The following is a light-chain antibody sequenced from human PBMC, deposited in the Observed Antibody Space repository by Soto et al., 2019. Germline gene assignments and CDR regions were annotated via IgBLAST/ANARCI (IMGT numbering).Light chain of an antibody. Sequence: DIQMTQSPSTLSASVGDRVTIACRASESVRSWVAWYQHKPGKAPTVLIYKASTLQGRVPSRFSGSGSGTEFTLTISSLQSDDFATYYCQQYHSSPFSFGQGTKLEI. V-gene: IGKV1-5*03. J-gene: IGKJ2*03. CDR1: ESVRSW. CDR2: KAS. CDR3: QQYHSSPFS.